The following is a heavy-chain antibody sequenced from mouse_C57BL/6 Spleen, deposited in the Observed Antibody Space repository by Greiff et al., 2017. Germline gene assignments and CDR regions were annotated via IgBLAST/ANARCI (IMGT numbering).Heavy chain of an antibody. CDR1: GFNIKDDY. CDR2: SDPENGDT. V-gene: IGHV14-4*01. Sequence: VQLQQSGAELVRPGASVKLSCTASGFNIKDDYMHWVKQRPEQGLEWIGWSDPENGDTEYASKFQGKATITADTSSNPAYLQLSSLTSEDTAVYYCTLIYDGYFWFAYWGQGTLVTVSA. CDR3: TLIYDGYFWFAY. J-gene: IGHJ3*01. D-gene: IGHD2-3*01.